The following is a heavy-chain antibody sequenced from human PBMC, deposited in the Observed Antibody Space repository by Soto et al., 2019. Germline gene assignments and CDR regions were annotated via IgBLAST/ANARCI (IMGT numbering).Heavy chain of an antibody. J-gene: IGHJ4*02. CDR1: GGSINSYY. V-gene: IGHV4-59*01. D-gene: IGHD5-18*01. CDR2: IYYNGNT. CDR3: ARGYRGYSYANFDY. Sequence: SETLSLTCNVSGGSINSYYWNWIRQPPGKGLEWIAYIYYNGNTDSNPSLESRVTISLDTPKNQLSLKLSSVTAADTAVYYCARGYRGYSYANFDYWGQGILVTVSS.